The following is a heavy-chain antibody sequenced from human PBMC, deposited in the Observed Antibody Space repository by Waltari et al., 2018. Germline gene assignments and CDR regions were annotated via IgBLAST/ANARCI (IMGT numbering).Heavy chain of an antibody. CDR1: GFTFSDYA. Sequence: EMHLLESGGSLAQPGESLRLSCAASGFTFSDYAMAWVRQAPGKGHEWVSTSINSDDTTYYAESVKGRFTISRDNSKSTLFLQMNSLRADDTAIYYCAKELERKPYYYYGWDVWGQGTTVTVSS. V-gene: IGHV3-23*01. CDR3: AKELERKPYYYYGWDV. J-gene: IGHJ6*02. CDR2: SINSDDTT. D-gene: IGHD1-1*01.